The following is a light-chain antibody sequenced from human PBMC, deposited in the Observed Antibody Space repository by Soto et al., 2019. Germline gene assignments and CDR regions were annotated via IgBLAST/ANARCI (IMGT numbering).Light chain of an antibody. V-gene: IGKV1-13*02. Sequence: AIQLTQSPSSLSASVGDRVTITCRASQGISSALAWYQQKPGKAPQVLIYDASSLESGVPSSFSGSGSGTDFTLTISSLQPEDFATYYCQQFNSFPFTFGGGTKVEIK. CDR2: DAS. CDR3: QQFNSFPFT. CDR1: QGISSA. J-gene: IGKJ4*01.